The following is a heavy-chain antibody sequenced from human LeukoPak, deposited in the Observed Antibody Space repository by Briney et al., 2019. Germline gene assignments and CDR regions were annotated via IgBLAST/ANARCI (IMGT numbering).Heavy chain of an antibody. D-gene: IGHD6-19*01. V-gene: IGHV4-38-2*02. CDR2: INHSGST. Sequence: SETLSLTCTVSGYSISSGYYWGWIRQPPGKGLEWIGEINHSGSTNYNPSLKSRVTISVDTSKNQFSLKLSSVTAADTAVYYCARGKGWNYFYYMDVWGKGTTVTVSS. CDR1: GYSISSGYY. J-gene: IGHJ6*03. CDR3: ARGKGWNYFYYMDV.